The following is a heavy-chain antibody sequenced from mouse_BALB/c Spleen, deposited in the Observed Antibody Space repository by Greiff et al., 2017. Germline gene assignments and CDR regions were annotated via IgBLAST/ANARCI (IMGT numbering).Heavy chain of an antibody. V-gene: IGHV5-12-2*01. CDR3: AREGYYYGSSPGFAY. J-gene: IGHJ3*01. D-gene: IGHD1-1*01. Sequence: EVQVVESGGGLVQPGGSLKLSCAASGFTFSSYTMSWVRQTPEKRLEWVAYISNGGGSTYYPDTVKGRFTISRDNAKNTLYLQMSSLKSEDTAMYYCAREGYYYGSSPGFAYWGQGTLVTVSA. CDR1: GFTFSSYT. CDR2: ISNGGGST.